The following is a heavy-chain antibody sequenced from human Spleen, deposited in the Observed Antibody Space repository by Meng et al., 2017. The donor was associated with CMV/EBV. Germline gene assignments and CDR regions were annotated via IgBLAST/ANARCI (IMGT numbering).Heavy chain of an antibody. CDR2: INHGGST. Sequence: LSLICAGYGGSFSGYYWSWIRQPPGKGLEWIGEINHGGSTNYNPSLKSRVTISVDTSKNQFSLKLSSVTAADTAVYYCARAIAARRDYWGQGTLVTVSS. V-gene: IGHV4-34*01. J-gene: IGHJ4*02. CDR3: ARAIAARRDY. D-gene: IGHD6-6*01. CDR1: GGSFSGYY.